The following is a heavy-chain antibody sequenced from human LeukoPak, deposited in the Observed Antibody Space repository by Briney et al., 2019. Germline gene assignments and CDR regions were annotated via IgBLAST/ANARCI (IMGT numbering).Heavy chain of an antibody. D-gene: IGHD2-21*01. Sequence: ASVKVSCKASGYTFSSYGISWLRQAPGQGLESMGWISAYNGNTNYAQKFQGRVTMTTDTSTSTLYMEVRSLRSDDTAVYYCARDHGHKSVDYWGQGTLVTVSS. J-gene: IGHJ4*02. CDR1: GYTFSSYG. CDR3: ARDHGHKSVDY. CDR2: ISAYNGNT. V-gene: IGHV1-18*01.